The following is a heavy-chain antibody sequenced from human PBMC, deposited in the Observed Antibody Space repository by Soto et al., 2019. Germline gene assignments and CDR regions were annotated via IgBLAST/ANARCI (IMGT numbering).Heavy chain of an antibody. CDR3: ARDAPPSYYYDSSGPQETFDY. CDR1: GFPLSRFC. CDR2: IWYDGSNK. V-gene: IGHV3-33*08. J-gene: IGHJ4*02. Sequence: GGSLRLFFSTSGFPLSRFCLPWVRPAPSKGLEWGAVIWYDGSNKYYADSVKGRFTISRDNSKNTLYLQMNSLRAEDTAVYYCARDAPPSYYYDSSGPQETFDYWGQGTLVTVSS. D-gene: IGHD3-22*01.